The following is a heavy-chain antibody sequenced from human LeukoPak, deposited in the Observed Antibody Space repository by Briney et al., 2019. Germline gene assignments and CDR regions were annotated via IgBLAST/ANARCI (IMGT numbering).Heavy chain of an antibody. V-gene: IGHV4-59*02. CDR3: ARGSDSSGWYVGWYFDY. CDR2: IYYSGST. J-gene: IGHJ4*02. CDR1: GGSVSDYY. Sequence: SETLSLTCTVSGGSVSDYYWSWIRQSPGKGLEWIGYIYYSGSTNYNPSLKSRVTISVDTSKNQFSLKLSSVTAADTAVYYCARGSDSSGWYVGWYFDYWGQGTLVTVSS. D-gene: IGHD6-19*01.